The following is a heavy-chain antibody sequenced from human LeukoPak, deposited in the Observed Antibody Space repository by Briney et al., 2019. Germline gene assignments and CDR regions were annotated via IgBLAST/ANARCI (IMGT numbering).Heavy chain of an antibody. V-gene: IGHV4-38-2*02. Sequence: SETLSLTCTVSGYSISSGYYWGWIRQPPGKGLEWIGSIYHSGSTYYNPSLKSRVTISVDTSKNQFSLKLSSVTAADTAVYYCARERMAAANNWFDPWGQGTLVTVSS. CDR1: GYSISSGYY. CDR2: IYHSGST. CDR3: ARERMAAANNWFDP. J-gene: IGHJ5*02. D-gene: IGHD6-13*01.